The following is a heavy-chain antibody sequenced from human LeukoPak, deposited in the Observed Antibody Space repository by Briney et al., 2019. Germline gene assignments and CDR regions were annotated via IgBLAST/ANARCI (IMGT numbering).Heavy chain of an antibody. J-gene: IGHJ4*02. V-gene: IGHV5-51*01. CDR1: GYTFTSYW. Sequence: GESLKISCKVSGYTFTSYWIGWVRQMPGKGLEWMGIIYPGDSDTRYSPSFQGQVTISADKSISTAYLQWSSLKASDTAMYYCARHTEMRLPDYWGQGTQVTVSS. CDR3: ARHTEMRLPDY. D-gene: IGHD6-25*01. CDR2: IYPGDSDT.